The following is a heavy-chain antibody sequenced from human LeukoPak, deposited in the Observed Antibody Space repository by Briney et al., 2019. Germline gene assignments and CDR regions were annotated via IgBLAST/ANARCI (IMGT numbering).Heavy chain of an antibody. V-gene: IGHV2-5*01. D-gene: IGHD4-11*01. Sequence: ESGPTLLHPTPTLTLTCTFSGFSLRTSGGGVGWIRQPPGKALEWLSLIYWNDDKRYSPSLKSRSNNTQEKTKTQGVLTMTNMDPVDTATYYCARHTVTTSRPFDYWGQGTLVTVSS. CDR1: GFSLRTSGGG. J-gene: IGHJ4*02. CDR2: IYWNDDK. CDR3: ARHTVTTSRPFDY.